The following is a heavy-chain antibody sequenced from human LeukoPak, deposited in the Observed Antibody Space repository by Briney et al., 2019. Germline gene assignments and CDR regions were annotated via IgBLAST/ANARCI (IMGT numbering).Heavy chain of an antibody. CDR3: ARAHNWKYGSFDF. V-gene: IGHV3-11*04. CDR2: ISSSGSTI. J-gene: IGHJ4*02. D-gene: IGHD1-7*01. CDR1: GFTFSDYY. Sequence: GGSLRLSCAASGFTFSDYYMSWIRQAPGKGLEWVSYISSSGSTIYYADSVKGRFTISRDNAKNSLYLQMNSLRAVDTAVYYCARAHNWKYGSFDFWGQGTLVTVSS.